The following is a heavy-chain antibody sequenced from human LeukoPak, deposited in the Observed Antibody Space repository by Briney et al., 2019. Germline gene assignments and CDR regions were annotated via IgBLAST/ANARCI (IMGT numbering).Heavy chain of an antibody. Sequence: ASVKVSCKASGYTFTSYAMNWVRQAPGQGLEWMGWINTNTGNPTYAQGFTGRFVFSLDTSVSTAYLQISSLKAEDTAVYYCARDPPGGVVAATSWFDPWGQGTLVTVSS. CDR2: INTNTGNP. V-gene: IGHV7-4-1*02. CDR3: ARDPPGGVVAATSWFDP. D-gene: IGHD2-15*01. CDR1: GYTFTSYA. J-gene: IGHJ5*02.